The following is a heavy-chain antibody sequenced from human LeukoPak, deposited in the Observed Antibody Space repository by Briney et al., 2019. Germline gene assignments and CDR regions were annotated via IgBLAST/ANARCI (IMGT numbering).Heavy chain of an antibody. CDR1: GFTFSSYA. Sequence: GGSLRLSCAASGFTFSSYAMSWVRQAPGKGLEWVSVISGSSGNTFYADSVKGRFTISRDNSKNTLYLQMNTLRAEDTAVYYCAKRVAAGLTLNWFDPWGQGTLVTVSS. D-gene: IGHD6-13*01. J-gene: IGHJ5*02. CDR2: ISGSSGNT. CDR3: AKRVAAGLTLNWFDP. V-gene: IGHV3-23*01.